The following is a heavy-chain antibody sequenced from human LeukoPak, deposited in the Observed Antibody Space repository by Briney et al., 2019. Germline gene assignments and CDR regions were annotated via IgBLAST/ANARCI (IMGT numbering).Heavy chain of an antibody. CDR1: GGTFSSYP. CDR3: ARVRRKDSSSWYYYYGMDV. D-gene: IGHD6-13*01. J-gene: IGHJ6*02. Sequence: ASVTVSFKASGGTFSSYPISWVRQAPGQGLEWMGGIIPIFGTANGAQKFQGRVTITADESTSTAYMELSSLRYEDTAVYYCARVRRKDSSSWYYYYGMDVWGQGTTVTVSS. CDR2: IIPIFGTA. V-gene: IGHV1-69*13.